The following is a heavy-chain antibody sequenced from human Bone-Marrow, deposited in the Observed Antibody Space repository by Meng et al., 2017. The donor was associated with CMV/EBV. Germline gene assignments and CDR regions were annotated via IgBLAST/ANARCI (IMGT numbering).Heavy chain of an antibody. D-gene: IGHD3-3*01. CDR2: IYHSGST. V-gene: IGHV4-38-2*02. J-gene: IGHJ5*02. Sequence: SETLSLTCTVSGYSISSGYYWGWIRQPPGKGLEWIGSIYHSGSTYYNPSLKSRVTISVDTSKNQFSLKLSSVTAADTAVYYCARGLYVLRFLEWLKDNWFDPCGQGTLVTVSS. CDR3: ARGLYVLRFLEWLKDNWFDP. CDR1: GYSISSGYY.